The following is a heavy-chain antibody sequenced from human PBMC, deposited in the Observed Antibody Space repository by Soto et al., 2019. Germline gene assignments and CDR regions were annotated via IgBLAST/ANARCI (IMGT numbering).Heavy chain of an antibody. Sequence: GGSLRLSCAASGFTFSSYAMNWVRQAPGKGLEWVSAISGSGGSTYYADSVKGRFTISRDNSKNTLYLQMNSLRAEDTAVYYCAKDIPDIVVVPAAWNYFDYWGQGTLVTVSS. CDR2: ISGSGGST. D-gene: IGHD2-2*01. CDR3: AKDIPDIVVVPAAWNYFDY. CDR1: GFTFSSYA. V-gene: IGHV3-23*01. J-gene: IGHJ4*02.